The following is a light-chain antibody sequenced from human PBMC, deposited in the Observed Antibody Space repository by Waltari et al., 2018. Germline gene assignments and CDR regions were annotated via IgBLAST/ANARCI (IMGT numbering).Light chain of an antibody. CDR3: QQYNNWPPV. V-gene: IGKV3-15*01. CDR2: GAS. J-gene: IGKJ4*01. Sequence: EIVMTQSPATLSVSPGERATLSCRASQSVSSNVAWDKQKPGQAPRLLIYGASTRATGIPARFSGSGSGTEFTLTISSLQSEDFAVYYCQQYNNWPPVFGGGTKVEIK. CDR1: QSVSSN.